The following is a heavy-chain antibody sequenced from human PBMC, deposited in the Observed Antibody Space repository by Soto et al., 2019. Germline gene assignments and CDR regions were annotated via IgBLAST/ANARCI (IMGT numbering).Heavy chain of an antibody. D-gene: IGHD3-10*01. CDR1: GITFSSYV. V-gene: IGHV3-23*01. CDR2: ITDSGGDA. CDR3: ARGSTDSYPGSRIFDF. Sequence: EVQLLESGGGLVQPGGSLRVSCAASGITFSSYVMGWVRQPPGGGLEWVSSITDSGGDAKYADSVRGRFTISRDNSKNTLYLQMSSLRAEDSAVYYCARGSTDSYPGSRIFDFWGRGTLVTVSS. J-gene: IGHJ4*02.